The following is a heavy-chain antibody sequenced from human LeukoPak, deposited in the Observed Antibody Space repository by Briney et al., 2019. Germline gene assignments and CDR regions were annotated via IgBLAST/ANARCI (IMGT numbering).Heavy chain of an antibody. Sequence: PSQTLSLTCTVSGGSISSGGYYWSWIRQHPGKGLEWIVYIYYSGSTYYNPSLKSPVTISVCTSKNQFSLKLSSVTAADTAVYYCARALIHGSGSFGYWGQGTLVTVSS. D-gene: IGHD3-10*01. CDR2: IYYSGST. J-gene: IGHJ4*02. V-gene: IGHV4-31*01. CDR1: GGSISSGGYY. CDR3: ARALIHGSGSFGY.